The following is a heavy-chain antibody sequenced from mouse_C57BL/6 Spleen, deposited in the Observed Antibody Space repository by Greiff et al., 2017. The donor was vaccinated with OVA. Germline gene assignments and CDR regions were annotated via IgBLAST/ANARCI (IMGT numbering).Heavy chain of an antibody. J-gene: IGHJ3*01. V-gene: IGHV5-17*01. CDR3: ARLGFAY. CDR2: ISSGSSTI. Sequence: EVMLVESGGGLVKPGGSLKLSCAASGYTFSDYGMHWVRQAPEQGLEWVAYISSGSSTIYYAETVKGRFTISRDNAKNTLFLQMTSLSAEDTAMYYCARLGFAYWGQGTLVTVSA. CDR1: GYTFSDYG.